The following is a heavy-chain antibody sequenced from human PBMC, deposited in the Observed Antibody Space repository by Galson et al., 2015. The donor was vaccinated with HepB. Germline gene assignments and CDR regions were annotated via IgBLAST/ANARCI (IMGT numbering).Heavy chain of an antibody. J-gene: IGHJ4*02. CDR1: GYSFTNYW. CDR2: IYPTDSDT. V-gene: IGHV5-51*01. Sequence: QSGAEVKKPGESLKVSCKGSGYSFTNYWIGWVRQMPGKGLEWMGIIYPTDSDTRYSPSFQGQVTISADRSITTAYLQWSSLKASDTAIYYCARQTALAVYFDYWGQGTLVTVSS. D-gene: IGHD1-1*01. CDR3: ARQTALAVYFDY.